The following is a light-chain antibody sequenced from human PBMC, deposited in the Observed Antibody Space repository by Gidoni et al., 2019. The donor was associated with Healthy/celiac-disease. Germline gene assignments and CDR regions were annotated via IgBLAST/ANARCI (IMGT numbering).Light chain of an antibody. V-gene: IGKV1-27*01. CDR1: QGIRNY. J-gene: IGKJ1*01. CDR3: QKYNSAPPWT. Sequence: DLQMTQSPSSLSASVGDRVTITCRASQGIRNYLAWYQQKPGKVPKLLIYAASTLQSGVPSRFSGSGAGTDFSLTISSRQPEDVATYYCQKYNSAPPWTFGQGTKVEIK. CDR2: AAS.